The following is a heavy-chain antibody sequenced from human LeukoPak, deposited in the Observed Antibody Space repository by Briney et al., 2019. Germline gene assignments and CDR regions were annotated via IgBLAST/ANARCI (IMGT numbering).Heavy chain of an antibody. CDR3: ARRGYYYDSSSFDY. V-gene: IGHV4-59*08. CDR2: IYYSGST. J-gene: IGHJ4*02. D-gene: IGHD3-22*01. CDR1: GGSISSYY. Sequence: SETLTLTCTVSGGSISSYYWSWIRQPPGKGLEWIGYIYYSGSTNYNPSLKSRVTISVDTSKNQFSLKLSSVTAADTAVYYCARRGYYYDSSSFDYWGQGALVTVSS.